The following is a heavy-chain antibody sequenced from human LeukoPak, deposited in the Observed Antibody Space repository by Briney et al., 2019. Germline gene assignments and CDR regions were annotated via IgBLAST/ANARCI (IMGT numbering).Heavy chain of an antibody. CDR2: IKEDGSVK. CDR3: ARDSTWQLDY. J-gene: IGHJ4*02. Sequence: PGGSLRLSCTASGFTFSTHWMTWVRQPPGKGLEWVANIKEDGSVKYYVDSVKGRFTISRDNTKNALYLQMNSLRADDTAVYFCARDSTWQLDYWGQGTLITVSS. CDR1: GFTFSTHW. D-gene: IGHD5-12*01. V-gene: IGHV3-7*03.